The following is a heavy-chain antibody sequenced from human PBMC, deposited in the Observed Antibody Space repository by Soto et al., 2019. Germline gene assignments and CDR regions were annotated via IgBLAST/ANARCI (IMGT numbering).Heavy chain of an antibody. CDR1: GYTLTELS. D-gene: IGHD3-10*01. Sequence: ASVKVSCKVSGYTLTELSMHCVRQAPGKGLEWMGGFDPEDGETIYAQKFQGRVTMTEDTSTDTAYMELSSLRSEDTAVYYCATHHQARDYYGSGSFPYYFDYWGQGALVTVSS. CDR2: FDPEDGET. J-gene: IGHJ4*02. V-gene: IGHV1-24*01. CDR3: ATHHQARDYYGSGSFPYYFDY.